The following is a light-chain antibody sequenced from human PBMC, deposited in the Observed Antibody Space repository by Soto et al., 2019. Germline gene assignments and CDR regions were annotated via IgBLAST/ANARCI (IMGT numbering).Light chain of an antibody. CDR2: DAS. CDR3: QQYATSPAT. CDR1: QSVSSSY. Sequence: EIVLTQSPGTLSLSPGERATLSCRASQSVSSSYLGWYQQKPGQAPRLLIYDASSRATGIPDRFSGSGSGTDFTLTISRLEPEDFAVYFCQQYATSPATFGQGTKVEI. V-gene: IGKV3-20*01. J-gene: IGKJ1*01.